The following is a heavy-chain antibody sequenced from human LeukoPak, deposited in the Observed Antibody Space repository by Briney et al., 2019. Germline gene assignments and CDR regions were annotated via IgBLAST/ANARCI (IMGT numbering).Heavy chain of an antibody. D-gene: IGHD1-14*01. CDR2: ISGSGGST. CDR3: ARKGTGYYYYYYMDV. Sequence: GGSLRLSCAASGFTFSSYAMSWVRQAPGKGLEWVSAISGSGGSTYYADSVKGRFTISRDNSKNTLYLQMNSLRAEDTAVYYCARKGTGYYYYYYMDVWGKGTTVTVSS. V-gene: IGHV3-23*01. J-gene: IGHJ6*03. CDR1: GFTFSSYA.